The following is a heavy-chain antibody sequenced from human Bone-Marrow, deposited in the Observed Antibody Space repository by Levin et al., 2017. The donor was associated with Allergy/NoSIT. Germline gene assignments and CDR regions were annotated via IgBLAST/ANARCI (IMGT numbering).Heavy chain of an antibody. CDR1: GGTFSSYA. J-gene: IGHJ6*03. V-gene: IGHV1-69*01. CDR2: IIPIFGTA. Sequence: KISCKASGGTFSSYAISWVRQAPGQGLEWMGGIIPIFGTANYAQKFQGRVTITADESTSTAYMELSSLRSEDTAVYYCASGDFWSVHYYYMDVWGKGTTVTVSS. CDR3: ASGDFWSVHYYYMDV. D-gene: IGHD3-3*01.